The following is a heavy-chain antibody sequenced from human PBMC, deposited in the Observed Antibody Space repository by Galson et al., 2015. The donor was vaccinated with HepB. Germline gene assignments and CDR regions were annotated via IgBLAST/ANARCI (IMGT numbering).Heavy chain of an antibody. V-gene: IGHV2-70*04. Sequence: PALVKPTQTLTLTCTFSGFSLSTTEMRVSWIRQAPGKALEWLARIDWDDDKFYSTSLKTRLTISKDTSKNQVVLTMTNMDPVDTAAYYCARSGYSSGWYPWYFDLWGRGTLVTVSS. CDR2: IDWDDDK. CDR3: ARSGYSSGWYPWYFDL. J-gene: IGHJ2*01. CDR1: GFSLSTTEMR. D-gene: IGHD6-19*01.